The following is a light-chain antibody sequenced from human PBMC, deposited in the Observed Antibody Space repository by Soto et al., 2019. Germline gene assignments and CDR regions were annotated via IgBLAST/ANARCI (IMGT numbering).Light chain of an antibody. CDR3: QQYSQWPLT. J-gene: IGKJ4*01. CDR1: QSVTSN. Sequence: IVLTQSPSTLSLSPGERATLSCRASQSVTSNLAWYQQKPGQAPRLLMYGVSTRATGIPARFGGSGSATELTLTISSLQSEDFAVYYCQQYSQWPLTFGGGTKVDIK. CDR2: GVS. V-gene: IGKV3-15*01.